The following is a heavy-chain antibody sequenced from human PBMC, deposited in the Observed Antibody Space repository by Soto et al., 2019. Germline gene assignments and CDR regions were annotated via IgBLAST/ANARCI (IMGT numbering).Heavy chain of an antibody. CDR3: ARDIQPRRDGYNSFDY. D-gene: IGHD5-12*01. V-gene: IGHV1-69*06. CDR2: IIPIFGTA. Sequence: SVKVSCKASGGTFSSYAISWVRQAPGQGLEWMGGIIPIFGTANYAQKFQGRVTITADKSTSTAYMELSSLRSEDTAVYYCARDIQPRRDGYNSFDYWGQGTLVTVSS. CDR1: GGTFSSYA. J-gene: IGHJ4*02.